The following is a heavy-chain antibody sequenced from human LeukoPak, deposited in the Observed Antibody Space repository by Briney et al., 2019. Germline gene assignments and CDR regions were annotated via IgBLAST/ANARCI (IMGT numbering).Heavy chain of an antibody. CDR2: ISSSGSTI. V-gene: IGHV3-11*01. CDR1: GFTVSSNY. CDR3: ASPTDSDAFDI. J-gene: IGHJ3*02. Sequence: GGSLRLSCAASGFTVSSNYMSWIRQAPGKGLEWVSYISSSGSTIYYADSVKGRFTISRDNAKNSLYLQMNSLRAEDTAVYYCASPTDSDAFDIWGQGTMVTVSS.